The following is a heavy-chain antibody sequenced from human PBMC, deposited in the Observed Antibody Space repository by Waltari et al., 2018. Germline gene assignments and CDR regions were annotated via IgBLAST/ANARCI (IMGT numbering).Heavy chain of an antibody. D-gene: IGHD6-13*01. J-gene: IGHJ3*02. Sequence: QVQLVESGGGVVQPGGSLRLSCAASGFTFSSYGMHWVRQAPGKGLEWVAFIRYDGSNKYYADSVKGRFTISRDNSKNTLYLQMNSLRAEDTAVYYCAKAESSSWYYAFDIWGQGTMVIVSS. CDR1: GFTFSSYG. V-gene: IGHV3-30*02. CDR2: IRYDGSNK. CDR3: AKAESSSWYYAFDI.